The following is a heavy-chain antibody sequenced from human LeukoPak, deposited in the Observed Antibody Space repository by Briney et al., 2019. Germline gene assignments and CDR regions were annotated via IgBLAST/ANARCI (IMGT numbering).Heavy chain of an antibody. J-gene: IGHJ4*02. Sequence: GWSLRLSCAASGFTFSTYSMNWVRQAPGKGLEWVSSITSTSSYIYYADSVKGRFTISRDNAKNSLYLQMNSLRAEDTAVYYCASWVVTPIDYWGQGTLVTVSS. CDR2: ITSTSSYI. CDR3: ASWVVTPIDY. D-gene: IGHD4-23*01. CDR1: GFTFSTYS. V-gene: IGHV3-21*01.